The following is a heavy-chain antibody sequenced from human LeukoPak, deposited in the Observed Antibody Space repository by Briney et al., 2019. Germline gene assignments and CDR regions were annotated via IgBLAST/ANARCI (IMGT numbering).Heavy chain of an antibody. Sequence: ASVKVSCKVSGYTLTELSMHWVRQAPGKGREGMGGFDPEDGETIYAQKFQGRVTMTEDTSTDTVYMELSSLRSEDTAVYYCAKESRRAAGTLDYWGWGNVIMVTV. J-gene: IGHJ6*03. D-gene: IGHD6-13*01. CDR1: GYTLTELS. CDR3: AKESRRAAGTLDYWG. CDR2: FDPEDGET. V-gene: IGHV1-24*01.